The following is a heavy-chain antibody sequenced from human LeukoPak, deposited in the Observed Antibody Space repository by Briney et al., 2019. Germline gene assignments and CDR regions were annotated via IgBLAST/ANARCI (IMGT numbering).Heavy chain of an antibody. J-gene: IGHJ6*03. CDR3: ARDLGYYYGSAYYMDV. D-gene: IGHD3-10*01. V-gene: IGHV4-59*01. Sequence: SETLSLTCTVSGGSISSYYWSWIRQPPGKGLEWIGYIYYSGSTNYNPSLKSRVTISVDTSKNQFSLKLSSVTAADTAVYYCARDLGYYYGSAYYMDVWGKGTTVTISS. CDR1: GGSISSYY. CDR2: IYYSGST.